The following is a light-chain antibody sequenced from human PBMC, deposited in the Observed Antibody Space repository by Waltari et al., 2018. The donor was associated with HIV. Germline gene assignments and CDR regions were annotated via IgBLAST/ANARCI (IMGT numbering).Light chain of an antibody. CDR2: GNY. V-gene: IGLV1-44*01. CDR3: ASWDASLNGWV. Sequence: QSVVTQPPSVSGTPGQTVTISCSGRTSNIGLKTVNWYQPLPVTAPKRPLYGNYQRPSGVPDRFSASKSGTSASLAISGLQSEDEADYYCASWDASLNGWVFGGGTKLTVL. CDR1: TSNIGLKT. J-gene: IGLJ3*02.